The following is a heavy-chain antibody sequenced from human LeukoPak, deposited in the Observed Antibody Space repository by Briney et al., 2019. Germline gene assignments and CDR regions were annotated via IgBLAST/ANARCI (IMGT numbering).Heavy chain of an antibody. CDR2: IGIRGDT. CDR3: ARGGLQVSGIDEFDY. Sequence: GGSLRLSCAASGFTFIDYDMHWVRQVIGKGLEWVSAIGIRGDTHYSGSVKGRFTISRENAESSLYLQMNSLRAEDTAVYYCARGGLQVSGIDEFDYWGQGTLVTVSS. CDR1: GFTFIDYD. D-gene: IGHD6-19*01. V-gene: IGHV3-13*01. J-gene: IGHJ4*02.